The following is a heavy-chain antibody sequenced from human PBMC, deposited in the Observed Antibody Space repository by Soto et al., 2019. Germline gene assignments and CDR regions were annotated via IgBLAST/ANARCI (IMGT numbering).Heavy chain of an antibody. J-gene: IGHJ5*02. CDR2: ISAYNGNT. D-gene: IGHD2-2*01. Sequence: GASVNVSCKASGYTFTSYGISWVRQAPGQGLEWMGWISAYNGNTNYAQKLQGRVTMTTDTSTSTAYMELRSLRSDDTAVYYCARGYCSSTSCYGGWFDPWGQGTLVTAPQ. CDR3: ARGYCSSTSCYGGWFDP. CDR1: GYTFTSYG. V-gene: IGHV1-18*01.